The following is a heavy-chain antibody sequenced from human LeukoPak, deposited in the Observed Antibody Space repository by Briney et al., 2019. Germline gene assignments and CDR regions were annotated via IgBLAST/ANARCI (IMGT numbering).Heavy chain of an antibody. CDR3: ATPQVSGWNFDH. V-gene: IGHV5-51*01. D-gene: IGHD6-19*01. Sequence: KPGESLKISCKGSGYRFTSYWIAWVRQMPGKGLEWMGSIYPGDSDTRYSPSLQGQVTISADKSITTAYLQWSSLKASDTAMYYCATPQVSGWNFDHWGQGTLVTVSS. CDR2: IYPGDSDT. J-gene: IGHJ4*02. CDR1: GYRFTSYW.